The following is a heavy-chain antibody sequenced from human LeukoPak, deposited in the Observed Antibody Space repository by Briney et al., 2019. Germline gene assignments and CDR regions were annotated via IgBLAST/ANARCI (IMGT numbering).Heavy chain of an antibody. CDR3: AKDRAQQLVLDF. CDR2: IIGSGSST. Sequence: GGSLRLSCAAAGFTFSSYAMSWVRQAPGKGLEWVSAIIGSGSSTYYADSVKGRFTISRDNSKNTLFLQMNSLRAEDTAVYYCAKDRAQQLVLDFWGQGTLVTVSS. V-gene: IGHV3-23*01. J-gene: IGHJ4*02. D-gene: IGHD6-13*01. CDR1: GFTFSSYA.